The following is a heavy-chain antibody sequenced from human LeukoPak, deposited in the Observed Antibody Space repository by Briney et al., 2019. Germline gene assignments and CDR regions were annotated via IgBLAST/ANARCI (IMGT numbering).Heavy chain of an antibody. CDR1: GFTFSSYA. Sequence: PGGSLRLSCAASGFTFSSYAMHCVRQAPGKGLEWVAVISYDGSNKYYADSVKGRFTISRDNSKNALYLQMNSLRAEDTAVYYCARDTRAAMDVWGQGTTVTVSS. J-gene: IGHJ6*02. CDR3: ARDTRAAMDV. V-gene: IGHV3-30-3*01. CDR2: ISYDGSNK.